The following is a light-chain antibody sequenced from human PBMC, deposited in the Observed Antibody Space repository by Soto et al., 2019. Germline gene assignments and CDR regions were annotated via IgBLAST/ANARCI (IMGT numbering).Light chain of an antibody. V-gene: IGLV2-14*01. Sequence: QSALTQPASVSGSPGQSITISCTGTSSDVGAYDYVSWYQQNPGKAPKLIISEVSDRPSGVSNRFFGSKSGFTASLTVSGLQAEDDADYYCNSYAGNNILIFGGGTKLTVL. J-gene: IGLJ2*01. CDR2: EVS. CDR3: NSYAGNNILI. CDR1: SSDVGAYDY.